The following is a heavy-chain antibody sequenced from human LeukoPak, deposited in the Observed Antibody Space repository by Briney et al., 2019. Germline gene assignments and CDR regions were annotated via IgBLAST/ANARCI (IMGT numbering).Heavy chain of an antibody. Sequence: GSLRLSCAASGFTFSSYGMHWVRPAPGKGLEWVAVISYDGSNKYYADSVKGRFTISRDNSKNTLYLQMNSLRAEDTAVYYCAKDIGLVAAAGINDYWGQGTLVTVSS. D-gene: IGHD6-13*01. J-gene: IGHJ4*02. CDR2: ISYDGSNK. CDR1: GFTFSSYG. CDR3: AKDIGLVAAAGINDY. V-gene: IGHV3-30*18.